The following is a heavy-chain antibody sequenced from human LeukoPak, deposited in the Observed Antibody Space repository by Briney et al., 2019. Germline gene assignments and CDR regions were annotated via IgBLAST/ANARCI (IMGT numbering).Heavy chain of an antibody. CDR3: ARDNSVRDEAWWFNP. D-gene: IGHD5-24*01. CDR2: IYYSGST. CDR1: GGSISSSSYY. J-gene: IGHJ5*02. Sequence: SETLSLTCTVSGGSISSSSYYWGWIRQPPGKGLEWIGSIYYSGSTYYNPSLKSRVTISVDKSKNQFSLKLSSVTAADTAVYYCARDNSVRDEAWWFNPWGQGTLVTVSS. V-gene: IGHV4-39*07.